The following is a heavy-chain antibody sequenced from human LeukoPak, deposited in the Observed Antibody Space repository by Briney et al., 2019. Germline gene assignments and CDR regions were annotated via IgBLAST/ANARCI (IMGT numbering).Heavy chain of an antibody. CDR1: GFTFSSYA. D-gene: IGHD3-10*01. CDR3: AKDSLLLWFGELLPAVDP. CDR2: ISGSGGST. V-gene: IGHV3-23*01. Sequence: GGSLRLSCAASGFTFSSYAMNWVRQAPGKGLEWVSAISGSGGSTYYADSVKGRFTISRDNSKNTLYLQMNSLRAEDTAVYYCAKDSLLLWFGELLPAVDPWGQGTLVTVSS. J-gene: IGHJ5*02.